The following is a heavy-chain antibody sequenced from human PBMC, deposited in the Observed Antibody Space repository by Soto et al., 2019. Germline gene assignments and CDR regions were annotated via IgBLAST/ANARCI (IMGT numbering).Heavy chain of an antibody. CDR1: GYTFTGYY. D-gene: IGHD4-17*01. CDR2: INPNSGGT. CDR3: ARASVAYGDYGRYYYYLDV. Sequence: GASVKVSCKASGYTFTGYYMHWVRQAPGQGLEWMGWINPNSGGTNYAQKFQGWDTMTRDTSISTAYMELSRLRSDDTAVYYCARASVAYGDYGRYYYYLDVWGKGTTVTVSS. V-gene: IGHV1-2*04. J-gene: IGHJ6*03.